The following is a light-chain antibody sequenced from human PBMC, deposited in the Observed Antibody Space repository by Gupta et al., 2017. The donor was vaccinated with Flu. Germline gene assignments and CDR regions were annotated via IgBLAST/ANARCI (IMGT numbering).Light chain of an antibody. CDR1: NIASKA. CDR3: QVWDSSSDRGV. Sequence: SFVLPQPPSVSVAPGQTAKIACGGNNIASKAVHWYQQNPGQAPVLVVNDDSDRPSGIPERFSGSNSGNTATLTISRVEAGDEADYYCQVWDSSSDRGVFGGGTKLTVL. CDR2: DDS. V-gene: IGLV3-21*02. J-gene: IGLJ3*02.